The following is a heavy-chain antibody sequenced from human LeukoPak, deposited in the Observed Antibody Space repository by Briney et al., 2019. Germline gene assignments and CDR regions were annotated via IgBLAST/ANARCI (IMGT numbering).Heavy chain of an antibody. D-gene: IGHD2-8*01. CDR3: AKAYGTNGYFQLPIDF. CDR2: TTASGDST. J-gene: IGHJ4*02. CDR1: GFTFSSNA. V-gene: IGHV3-23*01. Sequence: GGSLRLSCAASGFTFSSNAMTWVRQAPGKGLECVSATTASGDSTYYADSVRGRFTISRANSKNTLFLQMNILRAEDTAVYFCAKAYGTNGYFQLPIDFWGQGTLVTVSS.